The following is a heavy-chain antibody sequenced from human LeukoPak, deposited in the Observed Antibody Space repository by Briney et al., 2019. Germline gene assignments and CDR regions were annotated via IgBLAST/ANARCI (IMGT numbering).Heavy chain of an antibody. Sequence: PSETLSLTCAVYGGSFSGYYWSWIRQPPGKGLEWIGEINHSGSTNYNPSLKSRVTISVDTSKNQFSLKLSSVTAADTAVYYCARVMVRGVTFDYWGQGTLVTVSS. CDR3: ARVMVRGVTFDY. D-gene: IGHD3-10*01. CDR1: GGSFSGYY. V-gene: IGHV4-34*01. J-gene: IGHJ4*02. CDR2: INHSGST.